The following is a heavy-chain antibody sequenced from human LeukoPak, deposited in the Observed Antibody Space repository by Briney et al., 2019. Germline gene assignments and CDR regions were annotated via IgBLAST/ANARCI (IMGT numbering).Heavy chain of an antibody. D-gene: IGHD4-17*01. CDR2: ISSSSSTI. CDR3: ARGAGPYGDYRDY. Sequence: QPGGSLRLSCAASGFTFSSYSMNWVRQAPGKGLEWVSYISSSSSTIYYADSVKGRFTISRDNAKNSLYLQMNSLRAEDTAVYYCARGAGPYGDYRDYWGQGTLVTVSS. J-gene: IGHJ4*02. CDR1: GFTFSSYS. V-gene: IGHV3-48*04.